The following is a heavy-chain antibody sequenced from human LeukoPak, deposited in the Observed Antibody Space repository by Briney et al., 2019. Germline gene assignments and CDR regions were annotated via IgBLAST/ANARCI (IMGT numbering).Heavy chain of an antibody. CDR2: IRYDGSNK. CDR3: AKARSYYYGSEDAFDI. J-gene: IGHJ3*02. CDR1: GFTFSRFG. V-gene: IGHV3-30*02. D-gene: IGHD3-10*01. Sequence: PGGSLRLSCAASGFTFSRFGMHWVRQAPGKGLEWVAFIRYDGSNKYYADSVKGRFTISRDNSKNTLYLQMNSLRAEDTAVYYCAKARSYYYGSEDAFDIWGQGTMVTVSS.